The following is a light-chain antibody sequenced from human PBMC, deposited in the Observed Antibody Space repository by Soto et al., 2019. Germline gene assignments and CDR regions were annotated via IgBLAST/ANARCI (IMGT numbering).Light chain of an antibody. J-gene: IGLJ1*01. Sequence: QSALTQPRSVSGSPGQSVTISCTGTSSDIGGYNYVSWYQQHPDKAPKLMIYDVSKRPSGVPDRFSGSKSGNTASLTISGLQAEDEADYYCCSYAGNHDVFGTGTKLTVL. CDR3: CSYAGNHDV. CDR2: DVS. V-gene: IGLV2-11*01. CDR1: SSDIGGYNY.